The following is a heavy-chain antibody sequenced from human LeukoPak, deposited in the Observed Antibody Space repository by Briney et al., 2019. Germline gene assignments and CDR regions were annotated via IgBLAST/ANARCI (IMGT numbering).Heavy chain of an antibody. J-gene: IGHJ4*02. D-gene: IGHD6-19*01. CDR2: IDPKSGGT. CDR1: GYTFIDYY. Sequence: GASVKVSCKASGYTFIDYYMHWVRQAPGQGLEWMGWIDPKSGGTSYAQKFQERVAMIRDTSISTAYMELTRLTSDDTAVYYCARAYSSGWYGSTDYWGQGTLVTVSS. V-gene: IGHV1-2*02. CDR3: ARAYSSGWYGSTDY.